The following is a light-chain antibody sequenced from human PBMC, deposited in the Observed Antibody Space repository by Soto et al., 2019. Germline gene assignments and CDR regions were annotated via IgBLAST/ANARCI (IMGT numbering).Light chain of an antibody. CDR2: SDN. Sequence: QPVLTQPPSTSATPGQSVTISCSGSSSNIGSNSVNWYQQLPGTAPRLLIYSDNRRPSGVPDRLSGSRSGTSASLAISGLQSDDEADYYCAAWDDSLNVVLFGGGTKVTVL. CDR1: SSNIGSNS. CDR3: AAWDDSLNVVL. V-gene: IGLV1-44*01. J-gene: IGLJ2*01.